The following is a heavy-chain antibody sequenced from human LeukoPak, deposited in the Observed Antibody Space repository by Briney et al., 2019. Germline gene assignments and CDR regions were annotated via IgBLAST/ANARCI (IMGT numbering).Heavy chain of an antibody. J-gene: IGHJ4*02. CDR1: GYSFTTYW. CDR3: ARSLGVSNFDS. D-gene: IGHD3-16*01. CDR2: IYPGDSDT. Sequence: GESLKISCKGSGYSFTTYWIGWVRQMPGKGLEWMGIIYPGDSDTRYSPSFQGQVTISADTSIRTAYLQWSSLKASDIAMYYCARSLGVSNFDSWGQGTLVTVSS. V-gene: IGHV5-51*01.